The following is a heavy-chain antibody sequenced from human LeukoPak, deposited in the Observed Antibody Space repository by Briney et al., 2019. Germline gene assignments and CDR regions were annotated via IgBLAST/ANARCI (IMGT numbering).Heavy chain of an antibody. Sequence: ASVKVSCKASGYTFTSYDINWVRQATGQGLEWMGWMNPNSGNTGSAQRFQGRITMTRDTSISTAYMELSSLRSEDTAVYYCARGPLVRLPSSFDPWGQGTLITVSS. CDR2: MNPNSGNT. CDR3: ARGPLVRLPSSFDP. V-gene: IGHV1-8*01. J-gene: IGHJ5*02. CDR1: GYTFTSYD. D-gene: IGHD3-16*02.